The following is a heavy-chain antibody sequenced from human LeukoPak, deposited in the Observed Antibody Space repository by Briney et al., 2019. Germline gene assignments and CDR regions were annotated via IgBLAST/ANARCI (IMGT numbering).Heavy chain of an antibody. CDR2: ISASGSNI. CDR3: ASFIVAFDY. D-gene: IGHD5-12*01. V-gene: IGHV3-48*01. Sequence: GGSLRLSCAASGFTFTTYSMNWVRQAPGKGLEWVSYISASGSNIYYADSVKGRFTISRDNAKNSLYLQMNSLRAEDTAVYYCASFIVAFDYWGQGTLVTVSS. CDR1: GFTFTTYS. J-gene: IGHJ4*02.